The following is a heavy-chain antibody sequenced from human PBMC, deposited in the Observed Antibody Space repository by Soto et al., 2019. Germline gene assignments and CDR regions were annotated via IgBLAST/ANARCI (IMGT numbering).Heavy chain of an antibody. V-gene: IGHV1-18*01. Sequence: QVQLVQSGAEVKKPGASVKVSCKASGYTFPSYGISWVRQAPGQGLERMGWISAYNGNTKYAQKLQGRVTMTTDTSTSTAYMELRSLSSDDTAVYYCARDLGGSYYAPVDYWGQGTLVTVSS. CDR2: ISAYNGNT. D-gene: IGHD1-26*01. J-gene: IGHJ4*02. CDR3: ARDLGGSYYAPVDY. CDR1: GYTFPSYG.